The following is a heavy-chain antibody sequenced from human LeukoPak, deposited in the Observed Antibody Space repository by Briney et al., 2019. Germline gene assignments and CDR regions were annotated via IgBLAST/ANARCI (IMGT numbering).Heavy chain of an antibody. CDR1: GFTFSSYW. V-gene: IGHV3-7*01. J-gene: IGHJ6*03. Sequence: PGGSLRLSCAASGFTFSSYWMSWVRQAPRKGLEWVANIKQDGSEKYYVDSVKGRFTISRDNAKNSLYLQMNSLRAEDTAVYYCARVRRAHYMDVWGKGTTVTVSS. CDR3: ARVRRAHYMDV. CDR2: IKQDGSEK.